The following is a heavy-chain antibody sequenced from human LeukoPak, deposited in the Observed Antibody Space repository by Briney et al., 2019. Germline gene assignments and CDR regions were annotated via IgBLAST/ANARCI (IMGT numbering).Heavy chain of an antibody. CDR1: GYSFTSHW. J-gene: IGHJ4*02. D-gene: IGHD3-10*01. CDR2: VNPDDSNT. CDR3: ARLRWPRGGRSSFDY. Sequence: NPGESLKISCKASGYSFTSHWIGWVRQMPGKGLEWMGIVNPDDSNTIYSPSFQGQVTISADESITTAYLQWSSLRASDTAMYYCARLRWPRGGRSSFDYWGQGTLVTVSS. V-gene: IGHV5-51*01.